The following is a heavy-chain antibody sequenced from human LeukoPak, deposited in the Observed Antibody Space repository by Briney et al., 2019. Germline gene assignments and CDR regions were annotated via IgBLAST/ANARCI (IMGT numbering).Heavy chain of an antibody. J-gene: IGHJ4*02. CDR2: THYSGAT. CDR1: GGSISSYY. V-gene: IGHV4-59*01. Sequence: PSETLSLTCTVSGGSISSYYWSWLRQPPGKGLECIGYTHYSGATNYNPSLKSRVTISVDTSKNQFSLKLSSVTAAHTAVYYCARGPDSSGYYYDVYARFDSWGQGTLVTVSS. CDR3: ARGPDSSGYYYDVYARFDS. D-gene: IGHD3-22*01.